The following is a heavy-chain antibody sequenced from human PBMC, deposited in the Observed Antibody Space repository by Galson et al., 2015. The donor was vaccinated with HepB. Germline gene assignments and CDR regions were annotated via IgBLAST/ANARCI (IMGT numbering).Heavy chain of an antibody. D-gene: IGHD2-15*01. CDR3: SRDVGSCSGGYCYTPRYMDV. V-gene: IGHV3-30-3*01. CDR2: VSHDGTME. Sequence: SLRLSCAGSGFSFSSFPMHWVRQAPGKGLEWVAVVSHDGTMEYVQESVKGRFRISRDTVRNTLYLQMNSLRPEDTAVYYCSRDVGSCSGGYCYTPRYMDVWGKGTTVTVSS. J-gene: IGHJ6*03. CDR1: GFSFSSFP.